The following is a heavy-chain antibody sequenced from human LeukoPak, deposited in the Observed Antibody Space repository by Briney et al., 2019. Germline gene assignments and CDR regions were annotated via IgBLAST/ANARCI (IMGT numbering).Heavy chain of an antibody. J-gene: IGHJ4*02. D-gene: IGHD6-13*01. V-gene: IGHV4-38-2*02. CDR3: ARHRGGYSSSWYRYYFDY. CDR2: INHSGST. CDR1: GYSISSGYY. Sequence: SETLSLTCTVSGYSISSGYYWSWIRQPPGKGLEWIGKINHSGSTNYNPSLKSRVTISVDTSKNQFSLKLSSVTAADTAVYYCARHRGGYSSSWYRYYFDYWGQGTLVTVSS.